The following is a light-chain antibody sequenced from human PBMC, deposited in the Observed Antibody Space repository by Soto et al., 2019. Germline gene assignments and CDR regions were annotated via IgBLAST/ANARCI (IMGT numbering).Light chain of an antibody. Sequence: EIVLTQSPGTLSLSPGERATLSCRASQTVSTNYLAWYQQKPGQAPRVXIYGASKRATGIPDRFSGSGSGTEFTLTISRLEPEDFEVYCCQQYGSSPRTFGQGTKVDIK. CDR1: QTVSTNY. V-gene: IGKV3-20*01. CDR2: GAS. CDR3: QQYGSSPRT. J-gene: IGKJ1*01.